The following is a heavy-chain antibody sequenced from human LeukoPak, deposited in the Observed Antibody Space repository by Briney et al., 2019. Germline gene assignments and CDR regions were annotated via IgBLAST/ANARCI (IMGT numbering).Heavy chain of an antibody. CDR3: ARASGFKQFRNLDY. Sequence: SGGSLRLSCATSGFDVTQHEFNWVRQAPGKGLEWVAYISATGSYVKYAESVKGRFTVSRDDAKKSVFLQMNNLALDDTAVYFCARASGFKQFRNLDYWGQGTLVTVSS. CDR2: ISATGSYV. V-gene: IGHV3-48*03. CDR1: GFDVTQHE. D-gene: IGHD1-26*01. J-gene: IGHJ4*02.